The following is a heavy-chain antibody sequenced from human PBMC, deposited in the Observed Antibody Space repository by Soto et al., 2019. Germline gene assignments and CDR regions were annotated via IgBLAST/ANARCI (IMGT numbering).Heavy chain of an antibody. CDR1: GYTFTSYG. D-gene: IGHD3-3*01. CDR2: ISAYNGNT. Sequence: QVQLVQSGAEVKKPGASVKVSCKASGYTFTSYGISWVRQAPGQGLEWMGWISAYNGNTNYAQKLQGRVTMTTDTSTSTAYMELRSLRSDDTAVYYCARAINDSDYDFWSGYLSPLDYWGQGTLVTVSS. V-gene: IGHV1-18*01. CDR3: ARAINDSDYDFWSGYLSPLDY. J-gene: IGHJ4*02.